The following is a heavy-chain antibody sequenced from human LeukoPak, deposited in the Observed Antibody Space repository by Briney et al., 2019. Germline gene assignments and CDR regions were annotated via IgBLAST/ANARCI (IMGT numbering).Heavy chain of an antibody. Sequence: ASVKVSCKASGYTFTSYDINWVRQAPGQGLEWMGWINPNSGGTNYAQKFQGRVTMTRDTSISTAYMELRSLRSDDTAVYYCARLDSLLDYFDYWGQGTLVTVSS. CDR1: GYTFTSYD. CDR2: INPNSGGT. V-gene: IGHV1-2*02. CDR3: ARLDSLLDYFDY. J-gene: IGHJ4*02. D-gene: IGHD1-26*01.